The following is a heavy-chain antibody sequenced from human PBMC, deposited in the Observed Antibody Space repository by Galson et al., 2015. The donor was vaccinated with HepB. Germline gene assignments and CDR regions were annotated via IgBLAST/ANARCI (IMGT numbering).Heavy chain of an antibody. CDR1: GFTFSVST. D-gene: IGHD6-13*01. CDR3: VRVGDLSGYSSR. V-gene: IGHV3-73*01. Sequence: FLRLACVASGFTFSVSTIHWVRQAPGRGPEWVGRIRSKASNYAASYVPSLKGRFTISRHDSKNMAYLHMRSLKTDDTAVYYCVRVGDLSGYSSRWGQGTLVTVSS. J-gene: IGHJ4*02. CDR2: IRSKASNYAA.